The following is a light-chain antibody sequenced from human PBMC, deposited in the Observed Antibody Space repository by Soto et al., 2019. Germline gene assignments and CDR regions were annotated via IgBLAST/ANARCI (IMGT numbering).Light chain of an antibody. J-gene: IGLJ2*01. V-gene: IGLV4-69*01. CDR1: RGHSDFA. CDR2: LDSDGSH. CDR3: QTWGSGIVV. Sequence: QPVLTQSPSASASLGASVKLTCTLSRGHSDFAIAWHQQQPEKGPRYLMKLDSDGSHSKGDGISDRFSGSSSGAERYLTISSLQSEDEADYYCQTWGSGIVVFGGGTKVTVL.